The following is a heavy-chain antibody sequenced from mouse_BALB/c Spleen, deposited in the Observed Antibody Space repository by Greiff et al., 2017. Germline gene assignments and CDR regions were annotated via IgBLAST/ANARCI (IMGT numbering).Heavy chain of an antibody. CDR1: GYTFTDYE. CDR2: IDPETGGT. Sequence: QVQLQQSGAELVRLGASVTLSCKASGYTFTDYEMHWVKQTPVHGLEWIGAIDPETGGTAYNQKFKGKATLTADKSSSTAYMELRSLTSEDSAVYYCTRWGDGYYGAMDYWGQGTSVTVSS. D-gene: IGHD2-3*01. J-gene: IGHJ4*01. CDR3: TRWGDGYYGAMDY. V-gene: IGHV1-15*01.